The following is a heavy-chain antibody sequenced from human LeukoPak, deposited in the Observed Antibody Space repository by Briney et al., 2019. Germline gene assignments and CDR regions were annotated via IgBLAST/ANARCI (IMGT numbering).Heavy chain of an antibody. CDR3: ARLSLDSGGWYGMNP. CDR1: GGTFSSYA. V-gene: IGHV1-69*05. D-gene: IGHD6-19*01. J-gene: IGHJ5*02. Sequence: SVKVSCKASGGTFSSYAISWVRQAPGQGLEWMGRIIPIFGTANYAQKFQGRVTITTDESTRTAYMELSSLRSEDTAVYYCARLSLDSGGWYGMNPWGQGTLVTVSS. CDR2: IIPIFGTA.